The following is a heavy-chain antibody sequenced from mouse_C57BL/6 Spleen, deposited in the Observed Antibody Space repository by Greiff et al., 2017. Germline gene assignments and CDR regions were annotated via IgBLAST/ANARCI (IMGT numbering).Heavy chain of an antibody. V-gene: IGHV1-55*01. CDR1: GYTFTSYW. CDR2: IYPGSGST. CDR3: ARICYDYDGAMDY. J-gene: IGHJ4*01. D-gene: IGHD2-4*01. Sequence: VQLQQPGAELVKPGASVKMSCKASGYTFTSYWITWVKQRPGQGLEWIGDIYPGSGSTNYNEKFKSKATLTVDTSSSTAYMQLSSLTSEDSAVYYCARICYDYDGAMDYWGQGTSLTVSS.